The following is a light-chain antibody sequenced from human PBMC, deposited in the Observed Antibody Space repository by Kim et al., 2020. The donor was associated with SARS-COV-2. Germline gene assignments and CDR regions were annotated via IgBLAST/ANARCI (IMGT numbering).Light chain of an antibody. V-gene: IGLV2-14*03. CDR1: SSDIGTYTY. J-gene: IGLJ1*01. CDR3: SSFTGTTTYV. Sequence: GQPIPISCTGTSSDIGTYTYVSWYQQHPGKVPQLMIYDVNRRPSGVSNRFSGSKSGNTASLTISGLQSEDEAVYYCSSFTGTTTYVFGTGTKVTVL. CDR2: DVN.